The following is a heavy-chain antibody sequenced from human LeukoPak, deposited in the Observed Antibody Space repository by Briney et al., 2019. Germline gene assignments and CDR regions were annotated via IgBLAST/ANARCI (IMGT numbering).Heavy chain of an antibody. CDR2: IHYSGAT. J-gene: IGHJ4*02. Sequence: SETLSLTCTVSGGSISTYYWSWIRQPPGNGLEWFGYIHYSGATSYNPSLTSRVTVSVDTSKNQFSLKLSFVTAADTAVYYCARGDYGDYGTYFDYWGQGTLVTVSS. CDR3: ARGDYGDYGTYFDY. V-gene: IGHV4-59*08. CDR1: GGSISTYY. D-gene: IGHD4-17*01.